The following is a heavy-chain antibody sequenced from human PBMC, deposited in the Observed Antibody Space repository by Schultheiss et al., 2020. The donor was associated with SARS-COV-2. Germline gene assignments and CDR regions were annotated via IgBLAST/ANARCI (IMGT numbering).Heavy chain of an antibody. J-gene: IGHJ3*02. V-gene: IGHV1-8*02. Sequence: ASVKVSCKASGYTFTGYYMHWVRQAPGQGLEWMGWINPNSGNTGYAQKFQGRVTMTRNTSISTAYMELSSLRSEDTAVYYCARVLTLSIYDCGGDCWNDAFDIWGQGTMVTVSS. CDR2: INPNSGNT. CDR1: GYTFTGYY. D-gene: IGHD2-21*02. CDR3: ARVLTLSIYDCGGDCWNDAFDI.